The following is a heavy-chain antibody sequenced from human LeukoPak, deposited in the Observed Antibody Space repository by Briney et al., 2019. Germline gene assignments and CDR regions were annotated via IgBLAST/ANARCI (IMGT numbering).Heavy chain of an antibody. D-gene: IGHD3-10*01. CDR2: ISSSSTI. J-gene: IGHJ4*02. CDR3: AKDLRGYSYGDY. Sequence: PGGSLRLSCAASGFTFSSYSMNWVRQAPGKGLEWVSYISSSSTIYYADSVKGRFTISRDNAKNSLYLQMNSLRDEDTAVYYCAKDLRGYSYGDYWGQGTLVTVSS. V-gene: IGHV3-48*02. CDR1: GFTFSSYS.